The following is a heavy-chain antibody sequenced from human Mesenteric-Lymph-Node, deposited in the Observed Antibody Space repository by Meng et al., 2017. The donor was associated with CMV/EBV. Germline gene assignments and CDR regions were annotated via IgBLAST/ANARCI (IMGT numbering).Heavy chain of an antibody. CDR2: IYYSGST. J-gene: IGHJ4*02. D-gene: IGHD1-1*01. V-gene: IGHV4-61*01. Sequence: SETLSLTCSVSGGSVSSGSYYWSWLRQPPGKGLEWIGYIYYSGSTNYNPSLKSRVTMSVDTSKNQFSLKLSSVTAADTAEYYCATEGSGIIVSWGQGTLVTVSS. CDR3: ATEGSGIIVS. CDR1: GGSVSSGSYY.